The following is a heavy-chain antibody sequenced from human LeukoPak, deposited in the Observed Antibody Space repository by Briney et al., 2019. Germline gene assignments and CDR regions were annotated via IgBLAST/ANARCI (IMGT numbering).Heavy chain of an antibody. CDR2: TYYRSKWYN. J-gene: IGHJ4*02. Sequence: SQTLSLTRAVSGGSVSSNTAAWGWIRQSPSRGFEWLGRTYYRSKWYNDFAVSVKGRITIKPDTSKNRFSLQLNSVTPEDTAVYYCAKSYSSGWDFDSWGQGTLVTVSS. D-gene: IGHD6-19*01. V-gene: IGHV6-1*01. CDR3: AKSYSSGWDFDS. CDR1: GGSVSSNTAA.